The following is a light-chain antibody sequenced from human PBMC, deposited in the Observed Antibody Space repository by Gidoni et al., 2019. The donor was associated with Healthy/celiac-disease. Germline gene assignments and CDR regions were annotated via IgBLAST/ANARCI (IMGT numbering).Light chain of an antibody. J-gene: IGKJ4*01. CDR2: DAS. Sequence: EIVLTQSPATLSLSPGERATPPCRASQSVSSYLAWYQQKPGQAPSLLIYDASNRAAGIPARFSGSGSGTDFTLTISSLEPEDFTVYYCQQRNNWPLLTFGGGTKVEIK. CDR1: QSVSSY. V-gene: IGKV3-11*01. CDR3: QQRNNWPLLT.